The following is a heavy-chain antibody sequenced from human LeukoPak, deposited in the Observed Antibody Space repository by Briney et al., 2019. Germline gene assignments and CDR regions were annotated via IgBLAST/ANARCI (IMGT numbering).Heavy chain of an antibody. CDR2: IDQDGSEI. Sequence: GGSLRLSCAGSGFTFSTYWMSWVRQAPGKGLEWVATIDQDGSEIYYVDSVKGRFTISRDNAKKSLYLQMNSLRAEEMAVYYCARSSPGSIFDYWGQGSLVTVSS. V-gene: IGHV3-7*04. D-gene: IGHD1-1*01. CDR1: GFTFSTYW. CDR3: ARSSPGSIFDY. J-gene: IGHJ4*02.